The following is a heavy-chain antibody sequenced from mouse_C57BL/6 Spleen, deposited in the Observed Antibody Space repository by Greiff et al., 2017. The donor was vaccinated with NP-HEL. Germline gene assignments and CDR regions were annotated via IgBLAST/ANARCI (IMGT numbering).Heavy chain of an antibody. CDR1: GFNIKDYY. V-gene: IGHV14-1*01. CDR3: TTYYYGSSYRGY. D-gene: IGHD1-1*01. Sequence: EVQLQQSGAELVRPGASVKLSCTASGFNIKDYYMHWVKQRPEQGLEWIGRIDPEDGDTEYAPKFQGKATMTADTSSNTAYLQLSSLTSEDTAVYYCTTYYYGSSYRGYWGQGTTLTVSS. CDR2: IDPEDGDT. J-gene: IGHJ2*01.